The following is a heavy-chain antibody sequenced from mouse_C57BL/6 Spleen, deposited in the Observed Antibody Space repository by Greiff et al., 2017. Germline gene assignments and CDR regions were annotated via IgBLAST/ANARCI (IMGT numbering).Heavy chain of an antibody. CDR1: GYSFTSYY. V-gene: IGHV1-66*01. Sequence: QVQLQQSGPELVQPGASVKISCKASGYSFTSYYIHWVKQRPGQGLEWIGWIYPGSGNTKYNEKFKGKATLTADTSSSTAYMQLSSLTSEDSAVYYCAPYDYDEGNAMDYWGQGTSVTVSS. D-gene: IGHD2-4*01. CDR3: APYDYDEGNAMDY. J-gene: IGHJ4*01. CDR2: IYPGSGNT.